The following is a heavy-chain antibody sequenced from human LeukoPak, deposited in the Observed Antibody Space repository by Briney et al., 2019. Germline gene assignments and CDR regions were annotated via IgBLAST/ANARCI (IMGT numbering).Heavy chain of an antibody. CDR1: GFTFSTFW. J-gene: IGHJ4*02. Sequence: SGGSLRLSCAASGFTFSTFWMSWVRQAPGKGLEWVANIKQDGNEKHYVDSVKGRFTISRDNAKNSLYLQMNSLTAADTAVYYCARVPRGVYAPSDYWGQGTLVTVSS. CDR3: ARVPRGVYAPSDY. CDR2: IKQDGNEK. D-gene: IGHD3-10*01. V-gene: IGHV3-7*01.